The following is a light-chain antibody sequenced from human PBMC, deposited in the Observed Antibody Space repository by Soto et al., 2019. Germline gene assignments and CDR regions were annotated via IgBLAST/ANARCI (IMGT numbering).Light chain of an antibody. J-gene: IGLJ1*01. V-gene: IGLV2-14*01. CDR1: SSDVGAYNY. CDR3: SSYTSSTTYV. CDR2: EVS. Sequence: QSVPTQPASVSGSPGQSITISRTGTSSDVGAYNYVSWYQQHPGKAPKLIIYEVSNRPAGVSNRFSGSKSGNTASLTISGLQAEDEADYHCSSYTSSTTYVFATGTKVTVL.